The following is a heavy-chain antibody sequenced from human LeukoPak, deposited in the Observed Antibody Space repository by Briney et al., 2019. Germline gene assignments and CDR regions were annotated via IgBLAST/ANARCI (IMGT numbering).Heavy chain of an antibody. Sequence: SETLSLTCTVSGGSISSSSTYYWGWIRQPPGKGMEWIGTICYSGSTNYNPSLKSRVTISVDTSKNQFSLKLSSVTAADTAVYYCARGNIVATTLFDYWGQGTLVTVSS. CDR2: ICYSGST. CDR1: GGSISSSSTYY. CDR3: ARGNIVATTLFDY. V-gene: IGHV4-39*07. D-gene: IGHD5-12*01. J-gene: IGHJ4*02.